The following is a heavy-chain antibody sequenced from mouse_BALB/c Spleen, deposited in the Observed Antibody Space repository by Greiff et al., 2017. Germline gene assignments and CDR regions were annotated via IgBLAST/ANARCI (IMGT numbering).Heavy chain of an antibody. D-gene: IGHD3-2*01. V-gene: IGHV1S81*02. Sequence: VQLQQPGAELVKPGASVKLSCKASGYTFTSYWMHWVKQRPGQGLEWIGEINPSNGRTNYNEKFKSKATLTVDKSSSTAYMQLSSLTSEDSAVYYCAKGTARAPFAYWGQGTLVTVSA. CDR1: GYTFTSYW. CDR2: INPSNGRT. CDR3: AKGTARAPFAY. J-gene: IGHJ3*01.